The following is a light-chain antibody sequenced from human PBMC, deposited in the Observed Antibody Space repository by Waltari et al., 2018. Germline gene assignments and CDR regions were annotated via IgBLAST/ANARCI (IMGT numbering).Light chain of an antibody. J-gene: IGKJ2*01. Sequence: DIQMTQSPSTVSASVGDRVTIPCRASQSISRWLAWYQQKPGKAPKLLVYKASNLETGVPLRFSGSGSGTEFTLTISSLQPDDFATYYCQQYDNHSGYTFGQGTKLQIK. V-gene: IGKV1-5*03. CDR3: QQYDNHSGYT. CDR2: KAS. CDR1: QSISRW.